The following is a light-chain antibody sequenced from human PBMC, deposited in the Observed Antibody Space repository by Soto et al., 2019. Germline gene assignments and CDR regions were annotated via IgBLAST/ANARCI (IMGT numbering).Light chain of an antibody. CDR2: DXS. CDR1: GSIKNW. J-gene: IGKJ1*01. CDR3: QQYDVHPKT. Sequence: DVQKTKSPSTLAAYVGGIGTITCLDSGSIKNWLAWFQQTPGKAPKVLISDXSRLETGVPSRFSGSGYGTDFTLTITRLQTDDFGTYHCQQYDVHPKTFGQGTKVDI. V-gene: IGKV1-5*01.